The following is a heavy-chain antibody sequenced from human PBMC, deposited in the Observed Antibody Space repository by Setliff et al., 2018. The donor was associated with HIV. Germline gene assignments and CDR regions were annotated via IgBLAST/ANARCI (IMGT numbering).Heavy chain of an antibody. CDR1: GGSISSYY. CDR2: IYYSGST. CDR3: ARDATSEGYMDV. Sequence: SETLSLTCTVSGGSISSYYWSWIRQPPGKGLEWIGYIYYSGSTNYNPSLKSRVTISADTSKNQFSLKLSSVTAADTAVYYCARDATSEGYMDVWGKGTTVTVSS. J-gene: IGHJ6*03. V-gene: IGHV4-59*12.